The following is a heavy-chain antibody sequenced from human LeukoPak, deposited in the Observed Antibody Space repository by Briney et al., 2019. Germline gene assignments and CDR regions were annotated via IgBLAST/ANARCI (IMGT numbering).Heavy chain of an antibody. Sequence: GGSLRLSCAASGFTFSSYSMNWVRQAPGKGLEWVSSISSSSSYIYYADSVKGRFTISRDNAKNSLYLQMNSLRAEDTAVYYCARDSSGWEPFDYWGQGTLVTVSS. CDR2: ISSSSSYI. V-gene: IGHV3-21*01. D-gene: IGHD6-19*01. CDR3: ARDSSGWEPFDY. J-gene: IGHJ4*02. CDR1: GFTFSSYS.